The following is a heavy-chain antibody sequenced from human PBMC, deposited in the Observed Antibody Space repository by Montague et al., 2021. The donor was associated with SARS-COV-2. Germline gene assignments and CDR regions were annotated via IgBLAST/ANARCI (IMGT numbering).Heavy chain of an antibody. CDR1: GYSISSGYY. D-gene: IGHD3-22*01. CDR3: ARFPTSYYYDSKAAPATPDAFDI. Sequence: SETLSLTCSVSGYSISSGYYWGWIRQPPGKGLEWIGSIYYSGSTYYNPSLKSRATISVDTSKNQFSLKLSSVTAADTAVYYCARFPTSYYYDSKAAPATPDAFDIWGQGTMVTVSS. J-gene: IGHJ3*02. V-gene: IGHV4-38-2*01. CDR2: IYYSGST.